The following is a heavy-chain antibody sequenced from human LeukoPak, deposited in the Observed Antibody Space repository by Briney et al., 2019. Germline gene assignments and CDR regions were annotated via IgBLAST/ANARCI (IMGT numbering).Heavy chain of an antibody. V-gene: IGHV3-20*04. CDR2: INWNGGSS. CDR1: GFTFDDYG. J-gene: IGHJ6*03. D-gene: IGHD2-15*01. Sequence: RPGGSLRLSCTASGFTFDDYGMSWVRQGPGKGLEWGSGINWNGGSSGYADSVKGRFTISRDNAKNSLYLQMNSLRAEDTALYYCARVAGDIRYYYYMDVWGKGTTVTVSS. CDR3: ARVAGDIRYYYYMDV.